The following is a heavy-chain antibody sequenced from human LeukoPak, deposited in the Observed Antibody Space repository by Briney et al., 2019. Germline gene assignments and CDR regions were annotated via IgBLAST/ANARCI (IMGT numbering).Heavy chain of an antibody. J-gene: IGHJ4*02. CDR3: ARDLRGQQLLGGYYFDY. Sequence: GGSLRLSCAASGFTYSSYSMNWVRQAPGEGLEWVSSIGSSSSYIYYADSVKGRFTISRDNAKNSLYLQMNSLRAEDTAVYYCARDLRGQQLLGGYYFDYWGQGTLVTVSS. V-gene: IGHV3-21*01. CDR2: IGSSSSYI. CDR1: GFTYSSYS. D-gene: IGHD2-2*01.